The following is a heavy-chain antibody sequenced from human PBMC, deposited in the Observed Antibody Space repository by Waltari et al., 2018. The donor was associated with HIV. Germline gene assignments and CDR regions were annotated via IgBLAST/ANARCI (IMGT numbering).Heavy chain of an antibody. V-gene: IGHV4-61*02. D-gene: IGHD6-13*01. CDR2: IYTSGST. Sequence: QVQLQESGPGLVKPSQTLSLTCTVSGGSISSGSYYWRWIRQPAGKGLEWIGRIYTSGSTNYNPSLKSRVTISVDTSKNQFSLKLSSVTAADTAVYYCARDQQLTTGGMDVWGQGTTVTVSS. CDR1: GGSISSGSYY. CDR3: ARDQQLTTGGMDV. J-gene: IGHJ6*02.